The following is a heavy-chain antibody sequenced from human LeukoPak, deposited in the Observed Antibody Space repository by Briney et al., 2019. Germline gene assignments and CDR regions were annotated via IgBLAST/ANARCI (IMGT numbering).Heavy chain of an antibody. D-gene: IGHD5-24*01. CDR2: IYPGHSDT. CDR3: ALTGWLQPDAFDI. CDR1: GYSFTSYW. V-gene: IGHV5-51*01. J-gene: IGHJ3*02. Sequence: GESLRISCKGSGYSFTSYWIGWVRQMPGKGLEWMGIIYPGHSDTRYSPSFQGQVTISADKSISTAYLQWSSLKASDTAMYYCALTGWLQPDAFDIWGQGTMVTVSS.